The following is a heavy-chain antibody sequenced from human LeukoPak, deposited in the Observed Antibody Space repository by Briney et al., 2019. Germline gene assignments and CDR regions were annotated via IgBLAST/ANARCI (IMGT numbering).Heavy chain of an antibody. Sequence: ASVKVSCKASGYTFTGYYMHWVRQAPGQGLEWMEWINPNSGGTNYAQKFQGRVTMTRDTSISTAYMELSRLRSDDTAVYYCARVAMPGGWFDPWGQGTLVTVSS. CDR3: ARVAMPGGWFDP. J-gene: IGHJ5*02. CDR1: GYTFTGYY. D-gene: IGHD2-2*01. CDR2: INPNSGGT. V-gene: IGHV1-2*02.